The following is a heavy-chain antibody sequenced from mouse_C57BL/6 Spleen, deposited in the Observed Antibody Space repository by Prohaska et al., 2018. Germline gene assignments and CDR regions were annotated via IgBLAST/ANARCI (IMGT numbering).Heavy chain of an antibody. CDR1: GYTFTSYW. V-gene: IGHV1-52*01. CDR2: IYPSDSET. Sequence: GYTFTSYWMHWVKQRPIQGLEWIGNIYPSDSETHYNQKFKDKATLTVDKSSSTAYMQRSSLTYEDSAVYYGARDGSSYVGYAMDYWGQGTSVTVSS. D-gene: IGHD1-1*01. J-gene: IGHJ4*01. CDR3: ARDGSSYVGYAMDY.